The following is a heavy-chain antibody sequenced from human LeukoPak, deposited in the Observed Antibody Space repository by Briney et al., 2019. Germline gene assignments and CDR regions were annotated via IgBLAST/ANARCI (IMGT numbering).Heavy chain of an antibody. V-gene: IGHV4-34*01. CDR3: TRGSSSGSDY. Sequence: SETLSLTCAVYGGSFSGYYWSWIRQPPGKGLEWIGEINHSGSTNYNPSLKSRVTISVDTSKNQFSLKLSSVTAADTAVYYCTRGSSSGSDYWGQGTLVTVSS. CDR1: GGSFSGYY. J-gene: IGHJ4*02. D-gene: IGHD6-19*01. CDR2: INHSGST.